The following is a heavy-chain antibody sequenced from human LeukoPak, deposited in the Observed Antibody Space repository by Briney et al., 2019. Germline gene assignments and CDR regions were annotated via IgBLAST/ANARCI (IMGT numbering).Heavy chain of an antibody. CDR3: ARVPPIAAAGLFDY. J-gene: IGHJ4*02. CDR2: IIPILGIA. D-gene: IGHD6-13*01. V-gene: IGHV1-69*04. CDR1: GGTFSSYA. Sequence: SVKVSCKASGGTFSSYAISWVRQAPGQGLEWMGRIIPILGIANYAQKFQGRVTITADKSTSTAYMELSSLRSEDTAVYYCARVPPIAAAGLFDYWGQGTLVTVSS.